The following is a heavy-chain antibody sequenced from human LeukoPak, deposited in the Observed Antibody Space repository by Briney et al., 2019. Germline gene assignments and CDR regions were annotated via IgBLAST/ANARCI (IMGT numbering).Heavy chain of an antibody. V-gene: IGHV4-59*01. CDR2: MYYSGST. CDR1: GGSTSSYY. CDR3: ARDVGATPGYFDY. J-gene: IGHJ4*02. D-gene: IGHD1-26*01. Sequence: PSETLSLTCTVSGGSTSSYYWSWIRQPPGKGLEWIGYMYYSGSTNYNPSTNYNPSLKSRVTISVDTSKNQFSLKLSSVTAADTAVYYCARDVGATPGYFDYWGQGTLVTVSS.